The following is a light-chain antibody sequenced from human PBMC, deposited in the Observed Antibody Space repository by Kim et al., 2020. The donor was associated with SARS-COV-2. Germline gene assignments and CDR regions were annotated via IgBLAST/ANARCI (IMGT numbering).Light chain of an antibody. J-gene: IGKJ1*01. CDR3: QQSYSIPWT. V-gene: IGKV1-NL1*01. CDR1: QGIGSA. Sequence: ASVGATVTLTCRARQGIGSALAWYRQRPGIAPKLLLYGASRLQSGVPSRFSGSGFGTDYTLTISSLQPEDVGTYYCQQSYSIPWTFGQGTKVDIK. CDR2: GAS.